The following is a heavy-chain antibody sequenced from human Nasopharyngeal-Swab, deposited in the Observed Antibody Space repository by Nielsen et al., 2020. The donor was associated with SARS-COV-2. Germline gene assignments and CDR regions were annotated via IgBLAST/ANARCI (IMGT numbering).Heavy chain of an antibody. D-gene: IGHD1-1*01. Sequence: ASVKVSCKASGYTFTRYDINWVRQATGQGLEWMGWMNPNSGNTGYAQKFQGRVTMTRNTSISTAYMELSSLRSEDTAVYYCARPRNWNDGLDYWGQGTLVTVSS. CDR2: MNPNSGNT. V-gene: IGHV1-8*01. J-gene: IGHJ4*02. CDR1: GYTFTRYD. CDR3: ARPRNWNDGLDY.